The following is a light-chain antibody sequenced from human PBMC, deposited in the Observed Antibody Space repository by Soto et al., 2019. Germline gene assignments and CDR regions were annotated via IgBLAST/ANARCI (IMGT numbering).Light chain of an antibody. Sequence: EIVLTQSPATLSLSPGERATLSCRASQSVGRYLGWYQQKPGQAPRLLIYDASNRATGIPDRFSGSGSGTDFTLPISSLEPDDFAVYFCQQRATWPPGFTFGPGIKVDFK. CDR3: QQRATWPPGFT. J-gene: IGKJ3*01. V-gene: IGKV3-11*01. CDR1: QSVGRY. CDR2: DAS.